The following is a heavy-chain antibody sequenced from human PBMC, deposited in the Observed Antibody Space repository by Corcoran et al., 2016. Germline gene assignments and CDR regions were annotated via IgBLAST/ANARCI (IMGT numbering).Heavy chain of an antibody. Sequence: QLQLQESGPGLVKPSETLSLTCTVSGGSISSSSYYWGWIRQPPGKGLEWIGTIYYSGITYYNPSLNSRVTISVDTSKNQFSMQLSSVTAADTAVYFCAGRGGGGRAFDYWGQGTLVTVSS. CDR2: IYYSGIT. CDR1: GGSISSSSYY. V-gene: IGHV4-39*01. CDR3: AGRGGGGRAFDY. J-gene: IGHJ4*02. D-gene: IGHD6-25*01.